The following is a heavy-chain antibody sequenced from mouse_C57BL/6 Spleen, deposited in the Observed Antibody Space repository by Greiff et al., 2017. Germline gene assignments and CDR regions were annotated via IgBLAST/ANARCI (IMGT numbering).Heavy chain of an antibody. V-gene: IGHV1-54*01. Sequence: VQLQQSGAELVRPGTSVKVSCKASGYAFTNYLIEWVKQRPGQGLEWIGVINPGSGGTNYNEKFKGKATLNADKSSSTADMQLSSLTSEDSAVYFCARRGGAGREAMDYWGQGTTVTVSS. CDR2: INPGSGGT. CDR3: ARRGGAGREAMDY. CDR1: GYAFTNYL. J-gene: IGHJ4*01. D-gene: IGHD3-3*01.